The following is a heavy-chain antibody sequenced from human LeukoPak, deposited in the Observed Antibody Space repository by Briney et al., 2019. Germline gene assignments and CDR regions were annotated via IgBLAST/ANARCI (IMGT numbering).Heavy chain of an antibody. CDR2: ISGSGDTT. CDR1: GFSFSTYS. J-gene: IGHJ4*02. V-gene: IGHV3-23*01. CDR3: ANLWVTGMDN. D-gene: IGHD2-21*02. Sequence: GGSLRLSCAASGFSFSTYSMNWVRQAPGKGLEWVSVISGSGDTTYYADSVKGRFTISRDNSKNTLYLQMNSLRAGDTAVYYCANLWVTGMDNWGQGTLVTVSS.